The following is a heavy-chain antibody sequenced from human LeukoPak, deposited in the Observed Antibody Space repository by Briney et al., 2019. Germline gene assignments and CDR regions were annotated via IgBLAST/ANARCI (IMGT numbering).Heavy chain of an antibody. CDR2: ISSNGGST. J-gene: IGHJ4*02. D-gene: IGHD3-10*01. V-gene: IGHV3-64D*06. CDR1: GFTFSSYA. Sequence: GGSLRLSCSASGFTFSSYAMHWVRQAPGKGLEYVSAISSNGGSTYYADSVKGRFTISRDNSKNTLYLQMSSLRAEDTAVYYCVGEKENTYYYGSGSRDYWGQGTLVTVSS. CDR3: VGEKENTYYYGSGSRDY.